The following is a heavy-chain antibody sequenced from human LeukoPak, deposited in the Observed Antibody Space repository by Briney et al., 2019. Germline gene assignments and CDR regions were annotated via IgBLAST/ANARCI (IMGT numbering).Heavy chain of an antibody. J-gene: IGHJ3*01. CDR3: ARNPANYYDSSGRMVAFDG. V-gene: IGHV4-39*01. CDR1: RGFISSGGYY. D-gene: IGHD3-22*01. CDR2: VHHSGIT. Sequence: PSETLSLTCVVSRGFISSGGYYSGWIRHPPEKGLEGIGSVHHSGITYYNTSLKSRFTISVDKSKNQFSLELPSVTAADTAVYSCARNPANYYDSSGRMVAFDGWGQRTMVTVSS.